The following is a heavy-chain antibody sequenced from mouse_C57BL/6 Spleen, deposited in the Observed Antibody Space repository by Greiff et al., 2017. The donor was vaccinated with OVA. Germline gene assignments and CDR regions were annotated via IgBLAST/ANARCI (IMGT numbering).Heavy chain of an antibody. CDR1: GYTFTSYW. Sequence: VQLQQPGAELVRPGSSVKLSCKASGYTFTSYWMDWVKQRPGQGLEWIGNIYPSDSETHYNQKFKYKATLTVDKSSSTAYMQLSSLTSEDSAVYYCARRNYDYDGVGDYWGQGTTLTVSS. V-gene: IGHV1-61*01. CDR2: IYPSDSET. J-gene: IGHJ2*01. D-gene: IGHD2-4*01. CDR3: ARRNYDYDGVGDY.